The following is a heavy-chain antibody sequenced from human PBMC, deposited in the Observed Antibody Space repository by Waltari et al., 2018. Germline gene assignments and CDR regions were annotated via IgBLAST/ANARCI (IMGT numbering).Heavy chain of an antibody. J-gene: IGHJ3*01. CDR2: IDHRGST. D-gene: IGHD3-9*01. CDR1: CGPCIGPS. V-gene: IGHV4-34*02. Sequence: QVQLQQGCAGLLKPSETLSLPSTVHCGPCIGPSWTWVRQAPGKGLEWLGEIDHRGSTHYNPSFRSRVTISVDTSKNQFSLQLNSVTAADTALYYCARERSRDFDWLPNVLDVWGLGTLVTVSS. CDR3: ARERSRDFDWLPNVLDV.